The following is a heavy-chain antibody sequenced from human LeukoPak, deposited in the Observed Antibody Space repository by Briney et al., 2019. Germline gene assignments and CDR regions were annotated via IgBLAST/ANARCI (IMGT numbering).Heavy chain of an antibody. D-gene: IGHD3-22*01. CDR1: GDSVSSNSAA. CDR2: TYYRSKWNN. J-gene: IGHJ6*02. CDR3: AREDSNYDYYYGMDV. Sequence: SQTQSLTCAISGDSVSSNSAAWNWIRQSPSRGLEWLGSTYYRSKWNNDYAASVKSRITINHDTSKNQFSLQLNSVTPEDTAVYYCAREDSNYDYYYGMDVWGQGTTVTVSS. V-gene: IGHV6-1*01.